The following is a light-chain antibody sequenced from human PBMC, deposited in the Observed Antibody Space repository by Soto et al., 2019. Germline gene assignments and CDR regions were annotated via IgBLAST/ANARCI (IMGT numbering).Light chain of an antibody. Sequence: QSVLTQPPSASGTPGQRVTISCSGSRSNLGSGNVYWYQHFPGTAPKLLIYKSYQGPSGVPDRFSASKAGTSASLAISGLRSEDEADDSCAAWDDSLSGVVFGGGTQLTVL. CDR1: RSNLGSGN. J-gene: IGLJ7*01. CDR3: AAWDDSLSGVV. CDR2: KSY. V-gene: IGLV1-47*01.